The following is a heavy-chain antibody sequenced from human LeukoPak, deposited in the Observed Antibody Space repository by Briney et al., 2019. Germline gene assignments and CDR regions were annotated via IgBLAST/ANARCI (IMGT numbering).Heavy chain of an antibody. V-gene: IGHV2-5*01. CDR2: IYWNDDK. D-gene: IGHD3-9*01. Sequence: SGSTLVNPTQTLTLTCTFSGFSLSTSEVGVGWIRQPPEKALEWLALIYWNDDKRYRPSLKSRLTITKDTSKNQVVLTMTNMDPVDTATYYCAHRRSVPVLRYFEFDYWGQGTLVTVSS. CDR3: AHRRSVPVLRYFEFDY. CDR1: GFSLSTSEVG. J-gene: IGHJ4*02.